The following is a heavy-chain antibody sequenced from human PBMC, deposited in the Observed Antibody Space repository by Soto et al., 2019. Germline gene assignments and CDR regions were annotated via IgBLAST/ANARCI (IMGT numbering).Heavy chain of an antibody. D-gene: IGHD1-26*01. CDR1: GGSISSYY. CDR3: AREQWELSPAGVDY. CDR2: IYTSGST. V-gene: IGHV4-4*07. Sequence: SETLSLTCTVSGGSISSYYWSWIRQPAGKGLEWIGRIYTSGSTKYNPSLKSRVTMSIDMSKNHFSLKLRSVTAADTAVYYCAREQWELSPAGVDYWGQGTLVTVSS. J-gene: IGHJ4*02.